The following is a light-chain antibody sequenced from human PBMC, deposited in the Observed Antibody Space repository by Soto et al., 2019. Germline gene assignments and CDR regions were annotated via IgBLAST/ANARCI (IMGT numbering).Light chain of an antibody. V-gene: IGKV3-20*01. CDR1: QSVGSTY. CDR3: QQYGYART. Sequence: EIVLTQSPGTLSLSPGERATLSCRASQSVGSTYLAWYQQNPGQAPRLLIYGASTRATGIPDRYSGSGYGTYFTLTSSRLEPEEFAVYYCQQYGYARTFGQGTKVEIK. J-gene: IGKJ1*01. CDR2: GAS.